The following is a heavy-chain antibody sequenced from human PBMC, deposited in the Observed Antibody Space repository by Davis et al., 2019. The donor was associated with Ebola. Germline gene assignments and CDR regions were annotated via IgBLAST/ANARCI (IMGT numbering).Heavy chain of an antibody. J-gene: IGHJ6*02. D-gene: IGHD5-12*01. Sequence: GESLKISRAASGFTFSSYSMNWVRPAPGKGLEWVSSISSSSSYIYYADSVKGRFTISRDNAKTSLYLQMSSLEAEDTAVYYGARDYAGVDIVATIWSDYYGMDVWGQGTTVTVSS. V-gene: IGHV3-21*01. CDR3: ARDYAGVDIVATIWSDYYGMDV. CDR1: GFTFSSYS. CDR2: ISSSSSYI.